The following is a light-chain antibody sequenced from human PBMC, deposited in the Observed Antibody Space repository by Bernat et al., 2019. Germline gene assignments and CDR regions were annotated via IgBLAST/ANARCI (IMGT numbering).Light chain of an antibody. CDR1: QSVGSH. J-gene: IGKJ4*01. V-gene: IGKV3-11*01. CDR2: SAS. Sequence: EIVLTQSPATLSLSPGERATLSCRASQSVGSHLAWYQQKPGQAPRLLIASASNTATGLPARFTGSGSGTDFTLTISSLEPEDFAVYYCQQRNSWPLTFGGGTKVEIK. CDR3: QQRNSWPLT.